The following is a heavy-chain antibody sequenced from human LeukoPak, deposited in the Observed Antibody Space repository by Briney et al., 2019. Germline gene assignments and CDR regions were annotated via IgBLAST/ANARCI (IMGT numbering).Heavy chain of an antibody. D-gene: IGHD2-2*01. CDR3: ARFYCSSTSCLEDY. Sequence: GGSLRLSCAASGFTFSSYWMSWVRQAPGKGLEWVANIKQDGSEKYYVDSVKGRFTISRDNAKNSLYLQMNSLRAEDTAVYYCARFYCSSTSCLEDYWGQGTLVTVSS. CDR2: IKQDGSEK. CDR1: GFTFSSYW. J-gene: IGHJ4*02. V-gene: IGHV3-7*01.